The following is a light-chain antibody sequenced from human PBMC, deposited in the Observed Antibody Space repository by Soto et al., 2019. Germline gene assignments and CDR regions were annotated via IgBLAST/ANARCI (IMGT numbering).Light chain of an antibody. CDR1: SSDVGGYNY. J-gene: IGLJ1*01. Sequence: SVLTRVAYVSRSPGQSITITNNGTSSDVGGYNYVSWYQQHPGKAPKLIIYDVSNRPSGVSNRFSCSKSGNTASLTISGLQAEDEADYYCSSYTSSRTEVFGTGTRSPS. CDR3: SSYTSSRTEV. CDR2: DVS. V-gene: IGLV2-14*01.